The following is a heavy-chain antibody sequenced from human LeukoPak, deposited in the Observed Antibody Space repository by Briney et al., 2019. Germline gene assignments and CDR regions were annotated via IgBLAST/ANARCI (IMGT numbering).Heavy chain of an antibody. D-gene: IGHD6-6*01. CDR2: ISYDGSNK. CDR1: GFTFSSYA. J-gene: IGHJ6*03. CDR3: ARVGSSSSLDYYYYMDV. V-gene: IGHV3-30*04. Sequence: PGGSLRLSCAASGFTFSSYAMHWVRQAPGKGLEWVAVISYDGSNKYYADSVKGRFTISRDNSKNTLYLQMNSLRAEDMAVYYCARVGSSSSLDYYYYMDVWGKGTTVTVSS.